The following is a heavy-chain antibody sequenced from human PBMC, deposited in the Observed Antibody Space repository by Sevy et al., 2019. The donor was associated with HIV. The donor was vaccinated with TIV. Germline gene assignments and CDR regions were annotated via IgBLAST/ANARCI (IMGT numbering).Heavy chain of an antibody. D-gene: IGHD3-22*01. Sequence: ASVKVSCKVSGYTLTQLSMHWVRQAPGEGPEWMGTFDPEDGETMYAQKFQGRVIMTEDTSPDTAYMELSSLRSEDTAFYYCAPTKDYYDGSGYPFDDWGQGTLVTVSS. CDR1: GYTLTQLS. J-gene: IGHJ4*02. CDR2: FDPEDGET. V-gene: IGHV1-24*01. CDR3: APTKDYYDGSGYPFDD.